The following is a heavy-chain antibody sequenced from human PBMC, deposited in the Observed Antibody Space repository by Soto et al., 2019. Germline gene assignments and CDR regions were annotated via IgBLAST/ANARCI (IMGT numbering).Heavy chain of an antibody. Sequence: SQTVSLSYTVPGGSNSSGHYQWSRIRQSPGKGLEWIRAIYYSGSTYYNQYIKSRIRISVDTSQNQFSLNGNSVTAEATAVHYCARDHRGPHHGVGVASGPRSRVRHS. CDR3: ARDHRGPHHGVGVASGPRSRVRHS. CDR1: GGSNSSGHYQ. V-gene: IGHV4-30-4*01. J-gene: IGHJ5*01. D-gene: IGHD3-10*01. CDR2: IYYSGST.